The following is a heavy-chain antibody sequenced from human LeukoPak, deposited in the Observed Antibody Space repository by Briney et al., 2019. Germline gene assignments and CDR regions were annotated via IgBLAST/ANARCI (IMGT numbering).Heavy chain of an antibody. J-gene: IGHJ6*03. V-gene: IGHV3-30*04. D-gene: IGHD6-13*01. Sequence: PGGSLRLSCAASGFTFGSYAMHWVRQAPGKGLEWVAVIAYDGTNIYYVDSVKGRFTISRDNSKNTLYLQMNSLRAEDTAVYYCAKDRQLGYYYYYYMDVWGKGTTVTVSS. CDR3: AKDRQLGYYYYYYMDV. CDR2: IAYDGTNI. CDR1: GFTFGSYA.